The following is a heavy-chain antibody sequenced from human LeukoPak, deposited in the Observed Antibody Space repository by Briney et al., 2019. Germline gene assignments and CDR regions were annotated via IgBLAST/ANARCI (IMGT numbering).Heavy chain of an antibody. CDR3: ARDGDGYNFDY. Sequence: GVLRLSCAASGFTFSGYWMHWVRQAPGKGLVWVARVTRDGSGTNYADSVKGRFTIPRDNGKNTLYLQMNSLRAEDTAVYYCARDGDGYNFDYWGQGTLVTVSS. J-gene: IGHJ4*02. CDR2: VTRDGSGT. CDR1: GFTFSGYW. D-gene: IGHD5-24*01. V-gene: IGHV3-74*01.